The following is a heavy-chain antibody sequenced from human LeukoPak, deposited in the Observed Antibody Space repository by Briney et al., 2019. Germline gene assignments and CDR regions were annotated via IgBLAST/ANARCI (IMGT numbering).Heavy chain of an antibody. CDR2: IYYSGST. V-gene: IGHV4-30-4*08. D-gene: IGHD6-13*01. CDR3: ARTDSSSWYGDAFDI. CDR1: GGSISSGDYY. J-gene: IGHJ3*02. Sequence: SQTLSLTCTVSGGSISSGDYYWSWTRQPPGKGLEWIGYIYYSGSTYYNPSLKSRVTISVDTSKNQFSLKLSSVTAADTAVYYCARTDSSSWYGDAFDIWGQGTMVTVSS.